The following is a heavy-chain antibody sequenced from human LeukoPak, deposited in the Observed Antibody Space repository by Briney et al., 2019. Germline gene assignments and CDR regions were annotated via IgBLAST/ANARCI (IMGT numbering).Heavy chain of an antibody. CDR1: GFTFSSYE. V-gene: IGHV3-48*03. CDR3: ARGSISWFDP. Sequence: GGSLRLSCAASGFTFSSYEMRWVRQAPEKGLEWVSHISSSGSTIYYADSVKGRFTISRDNAKNSLYLQMSSLRADDTAVYYCARGSISWFDPWGQGTLVTVSS. D-gene: IGHD3-3*01. CDR2: ISSSGSTI. J-gene: IGHJ5*02.